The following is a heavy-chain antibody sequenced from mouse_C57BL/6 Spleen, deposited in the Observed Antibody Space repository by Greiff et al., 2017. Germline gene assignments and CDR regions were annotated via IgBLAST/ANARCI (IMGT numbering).Heavy chain of an antibody. CDR2: ISYSGST. CDR1: GYSITSDY. D-gene: IGHD1-1*01. CDR3: ARYGGPSTVGYYFDY. J-gene: IGHJ2*01. Sequence: EVMLVESGPGLAKPSQTLSLTCSVTGYSITSDYWNWIRKFPGNKLEYMGYISYSGSTYYNPSLKSRISITRDTSKNQYYLQLNSVTTEDTATYXCARYGGPSTVGYYFDYWGQGTTLTVSS. V-gene: IGHV3-8*01.